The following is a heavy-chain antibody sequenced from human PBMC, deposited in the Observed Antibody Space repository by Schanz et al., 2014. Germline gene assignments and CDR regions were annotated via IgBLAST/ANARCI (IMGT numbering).Heavy chain of an antibody. D-gene: IGHD3-9*01. CDR1: GFTLSNSD. CDR3: ARDSRPNYDFLTAYYSIDY. Sequence: VPLVESGGGLVKPGGSLRLSCAASGFTLSNSDMHWVRQGTGKGLEWVSTIGYLGDTYYPDSVKGRFTISRDNSKNTLYLQMNSLRAEDTAVYYCARDSRPNYDFLTAYYSIDYWGQGTLVTVSS. CDR2: IGYLGDT. V-gene: IGHV3-13*01. J-gene: IGHJ4*02.